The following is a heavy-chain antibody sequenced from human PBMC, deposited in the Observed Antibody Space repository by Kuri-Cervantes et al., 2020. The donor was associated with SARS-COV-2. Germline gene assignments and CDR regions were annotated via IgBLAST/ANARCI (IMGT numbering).Heavy chain of an antibody. CDR1: GFSLSNTRMG. D-gene: IGHD1-7*01. CDR2: IFSNDEK. CDR3: AHRLHWNYDY. V-gene: IGHV2-26*01. J-gene: IGHJ4*02. Sequence: SGPTLVKPTETLTLTCTVSGFSLSNTRMGVRWIRQPPGKALEWLPHIFSNDEKSYSASLKSRLTVSKDTSKSQVVLTMTNMDPVDTATYYCAHRLHWNYDYWGQGTLVTVSS.